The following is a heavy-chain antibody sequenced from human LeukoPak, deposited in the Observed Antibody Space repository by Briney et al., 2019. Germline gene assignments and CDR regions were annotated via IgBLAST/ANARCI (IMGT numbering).Heavy chain of an antibody. CDR1: GFTFSRYS. Sequence: GGSLRLSCAASGFTFSRYSMNWVRQAPGKGLEWVSSISSSSSYIYYADSVKGRFTISRDNAKNSLYLQMNSLRAEDTAVYYCARPPAYCSGGSCYSDWGQGTLVTVSS. D-gene: IGHD2-15*01. V-gene: IGHV3-21*01. CDR3: ARPPAYCSGGSCYSD. CDR2: ISSSSSYI. J-gene: IGHJ4*02.